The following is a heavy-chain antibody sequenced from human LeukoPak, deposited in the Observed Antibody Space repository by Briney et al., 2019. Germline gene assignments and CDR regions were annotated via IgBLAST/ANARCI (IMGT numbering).Heavy chain of an antibody. Sequence: GGSLRLSCAASGFTFSSYATHWVRQAPGKGLEWVAVISNGGSNKEYTDPVKGRFTISRDISKNTLYLQMNSLRAEDTAVYYCSRDGPRDSSGYTYYGMDVWGQGTTVTVSS. J-gene: IGHJ6*02. CDR3: SRDGPRDSSGYTYYGMDV. V-gene: IGHV3-30*04. CDR1: GFTFSSYA. CDR2: ISNGGSNK. D-gene: IGHD3-22*01.